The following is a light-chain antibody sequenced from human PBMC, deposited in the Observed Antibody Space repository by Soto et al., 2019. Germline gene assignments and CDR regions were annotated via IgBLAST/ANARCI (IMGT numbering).Light chain of an antibody. CDR3: QHLAGT. J-gene: IGKJ2*01. CDR1: QGISSY. V-gene: IGKV1-8*01. Sequence: AIRMTQSPSSFSASTGDRVTITCRASQGISSYLAWYQQQPGKAPKLLIYAASTLHSGVPTRFSGSGSGTEFILTIGRLQPEDFATYYCQHLAGTFGQGTKLEMK. CDR2: AAS.